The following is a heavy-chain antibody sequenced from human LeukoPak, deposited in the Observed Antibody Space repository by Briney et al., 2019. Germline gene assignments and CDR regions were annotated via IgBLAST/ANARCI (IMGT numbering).Heavy chain of an antibody. J-gene: IGHJ4*02. CDR1: GFTFSSYA. Sequence: GGSLRLSCAASGFTFSSYAMSWVRQAPGKGLEWVSAISGGDRSTYYADSVKGRFTISRDSSKNTLYLQMNSLRADDTAVYYCAKVHYYDSSGMGGFDHWGQGTLVTVSS. D-gene: IGHD3-22*01. V-gene: IGHV3-23*01. CDR2: ISGGDRST. CDR3: AKVHYYDSSGMGGFDH.